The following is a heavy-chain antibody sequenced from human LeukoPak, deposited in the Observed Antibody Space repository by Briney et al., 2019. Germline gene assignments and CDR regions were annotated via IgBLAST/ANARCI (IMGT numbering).Heavy chain of an antibody. D-gene: IGHD2-15*01. CDR1: GGTFSSYA. CDR3: ASEYPVVAAIWEPT. V-gene: IGHV1-69*04. J-gene: IGHJ3*01. Sequence: SVKVSCKXSGGTFSSYAISWVRQAPGQGLEWMGRIIPILGIANYSQKFQGRVTITADKSTSTAYMELSSLRSEDTAVYYCASEYPVVAAIWEPTWGQGTMVTVSS. CDR2: IIPILGIA.